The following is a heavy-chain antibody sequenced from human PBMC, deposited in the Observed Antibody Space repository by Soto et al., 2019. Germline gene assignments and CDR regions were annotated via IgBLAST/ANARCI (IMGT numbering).Heavy chain of an antibody. V-gene: IGHV3-48*01. CDR1: GFSFSNYN. J-gene: IGHJ4*01. CDR3: TRSSTFFDY. D-gene: IGHD6-6*01. Sequence: HPGGSLRLSCVASGFSFSNYNMNWVRQAPGTVLEWVSYISSGSDTIYYADSVKGRFTISRDNAKNLLYLQMNSLRAEDTAVYYCTRSSTFFDYWGQGT. CDR2: ISSGSDTI.